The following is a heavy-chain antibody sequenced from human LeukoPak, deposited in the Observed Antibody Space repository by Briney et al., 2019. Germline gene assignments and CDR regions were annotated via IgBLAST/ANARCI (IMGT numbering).Heavy chain of an antibody. D-gene: IGHD3-10*01. J-gene: IGHJ4*02. CDR3: ATPLSGGFDY. CDR1: GGSISSSSYY. CDR2: IYYSGST. V-gene: IGHV4-39*01. Sequence: SETLSLTCTVSGGSISSSSYYWGWIRQPPGKGLEWNGSIYYSGSTYYNPSLKSRVTISVDTSKNQFSLKLSSVTAADTAVYYCATPLSGGFDYWGQGTLVTVSS.